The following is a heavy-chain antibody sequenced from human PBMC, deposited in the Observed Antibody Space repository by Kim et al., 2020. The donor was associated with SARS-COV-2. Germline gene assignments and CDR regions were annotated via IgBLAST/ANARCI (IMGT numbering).Heavy chain of an antibody. Sequence: GGSLRLSCAASGFTFSSYDMHWVRQATGKGLEWVSAIGTAGDTYYPGSVKGRFTISRENAKNSLYLQMNSLRAGDTAVYYYASGGDDSSGGTVDYWGQVTLVTVSS. CDR1: GFTFSSYD. V-gene: IGHV3-13*01. CDR3: ASGGDDSSGGTVDY. J-gene: IGHJ4*02. D-gene: IGHD3-22*01. CDR2: IGTAGDT.